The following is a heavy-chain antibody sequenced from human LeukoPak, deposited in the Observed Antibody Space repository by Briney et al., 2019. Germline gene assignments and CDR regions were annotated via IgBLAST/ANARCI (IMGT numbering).Heavy chain of an antibody. CDR1: GYSISSGYY. V-gene: IGHV4-38-2*02. CDR3: ARLGYCSSTSCYTTPSYFDY. CDR2: IYHSGST. J-gene: IGHJ4*02. D-gene: IGHD2-2*02. Sequence: SETLSLTCTVSGYSISSGYYWGWIRQPPGKGLEWIGSIYHSGSTYYNPSLKSRVTISVDTSKSQFSLKLSSVPAADTAVYYCARLGYCSSTSCYTTPSYFDYWGQGPLVTVSS.